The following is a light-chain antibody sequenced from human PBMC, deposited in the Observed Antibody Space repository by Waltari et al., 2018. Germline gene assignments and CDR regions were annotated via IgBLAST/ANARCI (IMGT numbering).Light chain of an antibody. CDR1: SSNIGSNT. CDR2: SND. CDR3: AAWDDGRSGVI. Sequence: QSVLTQPPSASEAARQSVTLSCSGSSSNIGSNTVSWYPQLPETSPNLLIHSNDRRAPGGAERFSGSKSGTSASRAIRGFQTEDESDYYCAAWDDGRSGVIFGGGTRLTVL. V-gene: IGLV1-47*02. J-gene: IGLJ2*01.